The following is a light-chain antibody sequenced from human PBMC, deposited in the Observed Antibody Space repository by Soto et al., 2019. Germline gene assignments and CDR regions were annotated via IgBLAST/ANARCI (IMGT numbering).Light chain of an antibody. CDR2: VGS. V-gene: IGKV1-39*01. J-gene: IGKJ4*01. CDR1: QSISSY. Sequence: DIQMTQSPSSLSASVGDRVTITCRASQSISSYLSWYQQKPGKAPKRLIYVGSTLQSGVPSRFSVSGSATDFTLTISSLQPEDFATYFCQQTYTTPFTFGGGTKVDVK. CDR3: QQTYTTPFT.